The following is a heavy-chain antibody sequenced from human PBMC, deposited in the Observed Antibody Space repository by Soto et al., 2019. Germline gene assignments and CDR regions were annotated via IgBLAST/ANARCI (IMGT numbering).Heavy chain of an antibody. Sequence: SGPTLVNPTETLTLTCTVSGFSLSNARMGVSWIRQPPGKALEWLAHIFSNDEKSYSTSLKSRLTISKDTSKSQVVLTMTNMDPVDTATYYCARSFRYSSSWRYFDYWGQGTQVTVSS. CDR3: ARSFRYSSSWRYFDY. CDR1: GFSLSNARMG. D-gene: IGHD6-13*01. J-gene: IGHJ4*02. CDR2: IFSNDEK. V-gene: IGHV2-26*01.